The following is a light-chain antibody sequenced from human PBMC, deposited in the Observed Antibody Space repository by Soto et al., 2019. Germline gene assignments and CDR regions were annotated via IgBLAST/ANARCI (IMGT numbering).Light chain of an antibody. CDR1: QSIFYSSNNKNY. Sequence: DIVMTQYPDSLAVSLGERATINCKSSQSIFYSSNNKNYLTWYQQKPGQPPKLLIYWASTRESGVPDRFSGSGSGTDFTLPISSMQAEDVAVYYCQQYYSTPWTFGQGTKVEIK. V-gene: IGKV4-1*01. J-gene: IGKJ1*01. CDR2: WAS. CDR3: QQYYSTPWT.